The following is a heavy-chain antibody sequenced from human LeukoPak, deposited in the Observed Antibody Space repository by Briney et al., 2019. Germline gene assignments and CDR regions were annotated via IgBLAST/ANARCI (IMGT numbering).Heavy chain of an antibody. D-gene: IGHD5-12*01. CDR3: AKTSRGNSGYDSPFHY. CDR2: ISTSGGST. V-gene: IGHV3-23*01. CDR1: GFPFSSYA. J-gene: IGHJ4*02. Sequence: PGGPLRLSCAASGFPFSSYAMNWVRKAPGKGLEWVSTISTSGGSTYYADSLKGRFTVSRDDSKNTLYLQMNSLRAEDTAIYYCAKTSRGNSGYDSPFHYWGQGTLVTVSS.